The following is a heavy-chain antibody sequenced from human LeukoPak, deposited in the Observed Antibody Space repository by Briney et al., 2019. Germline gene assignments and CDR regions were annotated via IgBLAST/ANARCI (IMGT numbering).Heavy chain of an antibody. Sequence: SETLSLTCTVSGGSISSSSYYWGWIRQPPGKGLEWIGSIYYSGSTYYNPSLKSRVTISVDTSKNQFSLKLSSVTAADTAVYYCARHGSSGFGGPFDYWGQGTLVTVSS. D-gene: IGHD3-10*01. J-gene: IGHJ4*02. V-gene: IGHV4-39*01. CDR2: IYYSGST. CDR3: ARHGSSGFGGPFDY. CDR1: GGSISSSSYY.